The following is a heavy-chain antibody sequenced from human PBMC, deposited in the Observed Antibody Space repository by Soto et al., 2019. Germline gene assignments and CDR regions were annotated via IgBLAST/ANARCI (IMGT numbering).Heavy chain of an antibody. J-gene: IGHJ5*02. D-gene: IGHD2-8*01. CDR3: ARLGVEGGFDP. CDR2: IYYSGST. Sequence: QVQLQESGPGLVKPSETLSLTCTVSGGSISSYYWSWIRQPPGKGLEWIGYIYYSGSTNYNPSLKSRVTISVDTSKNQFSLKLSSVTAADTAVYYCARLGVEGGFDPWGQGTLVTVSS. CDR1: GGSISSYY. V-gene: IGHV4-59*08.